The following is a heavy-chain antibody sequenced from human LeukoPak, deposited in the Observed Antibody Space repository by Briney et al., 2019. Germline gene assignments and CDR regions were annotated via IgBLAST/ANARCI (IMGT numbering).Heavy chain of an antibody. J-gene: IGHJ4*02. V-gene: IGHV4-34*01. CDR3: ARSPPRSPPYGSRIHKRGYFDY. CDR2: INHSGST. D-gene: IGHD3-10*01. Sequence: SETLSLTCAVYGGSFSGYYWSWIRQPPGKGLEWIGEINHSGSTNYNPSLKSRVTISVDTSKNQFSLKLSSVTAADTAVYYCARSPPRSPPYGSRIHKRGYFDYWGQGTLVTVSS. CDR1: GGSFSGYY.